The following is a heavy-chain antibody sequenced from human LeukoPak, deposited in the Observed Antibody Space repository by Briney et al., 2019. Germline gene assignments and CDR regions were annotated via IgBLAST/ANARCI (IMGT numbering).Heavy chain of an antibody. J-gene: IGHJ4*02. CDR1: LGSINNYY. CDR2: IYKSGTT. CDR3: ARVFGGNSLDH. D-gene: IGHD4-23*01. Sequence: PSETLSLTCTVSLGSINNYYWSWLRQPAGKGLEWIRRIYKSGTTYYSPSLQSRVTMSIDTSKKQFSLRLSAVTAADTAIYYCARVFGGNSLDHWGQGILVAVSS. V-gene: IGHV4-4*07.